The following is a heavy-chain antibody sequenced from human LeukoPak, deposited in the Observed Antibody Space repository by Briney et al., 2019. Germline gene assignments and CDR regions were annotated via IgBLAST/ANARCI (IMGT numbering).Heavy chain of an antibody. CDR2: ISGGGEST. CDR1: GFTFRSYE. D-gene: IGHD5-24*01. V-gene: IGHV3-48*03. CDR3: ARRSGRRYEY. Sequence: PGGSLRLSCAASGFTFRSYEMNWVRHAPGRGLEWVSHISGGGESTVYPDAVKGRFTISRDNAKNSLYLQMNSPRVEDTGVYYCARRSGRRYEYWGQGVLVTVSP. J-gene: IGHJ4*02.